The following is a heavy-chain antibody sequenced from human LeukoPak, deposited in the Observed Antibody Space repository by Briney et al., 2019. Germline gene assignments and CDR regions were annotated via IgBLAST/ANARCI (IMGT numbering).Heavy chain of an antibody. J-gene: IGHJ5*02. Sequence: GASVKVSCKASGGTFISYAISWVRQAPGQGLEWMGGIIPIFGTANYAQKFQGRVTITADESTSTAYMELSSLRSEDTAVYYCARDLGVVVDPGEQPFDPWGQGTLVTVSS. V-gene: IGHV1-69*13. CDR1: GGTFISYA. CDR2: IIPIFGTA. CDR3: ARDLGVVVDPGEQPFDP. D-gene: IGHD1/OR15-1a*01.